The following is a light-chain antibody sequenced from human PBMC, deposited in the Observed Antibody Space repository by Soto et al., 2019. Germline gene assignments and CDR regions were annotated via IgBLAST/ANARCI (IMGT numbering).Light chain of an antibody. CDR1: PIVTNF. J-gene: IGKJ5*01. CDR2: GAS. Sequence: EILLTQSQATLSVWPGEGSTLSCRASPIVTNFLAWYQQKPGQAPRLLIYGASSRATGIPDRFSGSGSGTDFTLTINSLQSEDSAVYYCQQHNQWPITFGQGTRLEIK. CDR3: QQHNQWPIT. V-gene: IGKV3D-15*01.